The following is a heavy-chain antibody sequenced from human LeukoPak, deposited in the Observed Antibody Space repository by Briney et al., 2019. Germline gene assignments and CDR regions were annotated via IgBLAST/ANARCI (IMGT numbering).Heavy chain of an antibody. J-gene: IGHJ4*02. D-gene: IGHD4-17*01. CDR3: ARLTVTTPFFDY. CDR2: IYYSGST. CDR1: GGSIRNSGYY. V-gene: IGHV4-39*01. Sequence: SETLSLTCTVSGGSIRNSGYYWGWIRQPPGKGLEWIGSIYYSGSTYYNPSLKTRVTISVDTSKNQFSLNLSSATAADTAVYYCARLTVTTPFFDYWGQGSLVTVSS.